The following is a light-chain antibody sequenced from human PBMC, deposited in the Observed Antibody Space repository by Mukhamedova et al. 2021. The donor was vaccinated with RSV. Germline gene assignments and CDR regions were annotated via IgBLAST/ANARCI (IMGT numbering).Light chain of an antibody. V-gene: IGLV3-21*04. CDR2: YDS. Sequence: STWGGNNIGSKSVHWYQQKPGQAPVLVIYYDSDRPSGIPERFSGSNSGNTATLTISRVEAGDEADYYCPVWDSSSDHPYVVFGGGTKL. CDR3: PVWDSSSDHPYVV. J-gene: IGLJ2*01. CDR1: NIGSKS.